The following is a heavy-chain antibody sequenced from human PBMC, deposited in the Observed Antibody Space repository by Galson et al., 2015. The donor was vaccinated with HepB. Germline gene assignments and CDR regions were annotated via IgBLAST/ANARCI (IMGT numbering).Heavy chain of an antibody. D-gene: IGHD6-13*01. CDR3: TRAPAAGTPYFDY. V-gene: IGHV3-49*04. CDR1: GFTFGDYA. Sequence: SLRLSCAASGFTFGDYAMSWVRQAPGKGLEWVGFIRSKAYGGTTEYAASVKGRFTISRDDSKSIAYLQMNSLKTEDTAVYYCTRAPAAGTPYFDYWGQGNPGHRLL. J-gene: IGHJ4*02. CDR2: IRSKAYGGTT.